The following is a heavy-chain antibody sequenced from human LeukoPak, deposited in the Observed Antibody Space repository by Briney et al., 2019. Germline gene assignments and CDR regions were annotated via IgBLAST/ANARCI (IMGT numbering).Heavy chain of an antibody. CDR1: DGSFSSYY. Sequence: PSETLSLICTVSDGSFSSYYWGWIRQPPGKGLEWIGYIYYSGSTNYNPSLKSRATISVDTSKNQFSLRLNSVTAADTAVYYCARVPPTVTAGRYYYCYMDVWGKGRTVTVSS. J-gene: IGHJ6*03. V-gene: IGHV4-59*01. D-gene: IGHD4-17*01. CDR2: IYYSGST. CDR3: ARVPPTVTAGRYYYCYMDV.